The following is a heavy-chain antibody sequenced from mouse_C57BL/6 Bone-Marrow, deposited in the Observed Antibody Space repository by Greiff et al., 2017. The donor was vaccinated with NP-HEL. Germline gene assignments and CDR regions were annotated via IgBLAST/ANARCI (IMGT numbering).Heavy chain of an antibody. D-gene: IGHD2-2*01. V-gene: IGHV1-80*01. CDR3: ARDGYDRYYAMDY. CDR1: GYAFSSYW. Sequence: QVQLQQSGAELVKPGASVKISCKASGYAFSSYWMNWVKQRPGKGLEWIGQIYPGDGDTNYNGKFKGKATLTADKSSSTAYMQLSSLTSEDSAVYFCARDGYDRYYAMDYWGQGTSVTVSS. J-gene: IGHJ4*01. CDR2: IYPGDGDT.